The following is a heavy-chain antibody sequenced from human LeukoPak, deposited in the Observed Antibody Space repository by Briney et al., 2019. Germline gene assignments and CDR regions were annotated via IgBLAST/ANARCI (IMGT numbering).Heavy chain of an antibody. Sequence: PGGSLRLSCAGSGFTFSASIMNWVRQAPGKGLEWVSSISSNSYNIYYADSVRGRFTISRDNARNSLFLQMNSLRAEDTAVYYCGRWLVGALKPGAFDVWGQGKAVTVSS. CDR1: GFTFSASI. CDR2: ISSNSYNI. V-gene: IGHV3-21*01. D-gene: IGHD6-19*01. J-gene: IGHJ3*01. CDR3: GRWLVGALKPGAFDV.